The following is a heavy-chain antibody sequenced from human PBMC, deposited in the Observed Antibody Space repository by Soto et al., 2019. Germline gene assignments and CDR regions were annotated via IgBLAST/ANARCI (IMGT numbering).Heavy chain of an antibody. Sequence: SETLSLTCTVSGASLSSSSYYWGWIRQPPGKGLEWIGNIYYSGSTYYNPSLKSRVTISVDTSKNQFSLKLSSVTAADTAVYYCMLGSGWKDFDYWGQGTLVTVST. V-gene: IGHV4-39*01. D-gene: IGHD3-22*01. CDR2: IYYSGST. CDR3: MLGSGWKDFDY. CDR1: GASLSSSSYY. J-gene: IGHJ4*02.